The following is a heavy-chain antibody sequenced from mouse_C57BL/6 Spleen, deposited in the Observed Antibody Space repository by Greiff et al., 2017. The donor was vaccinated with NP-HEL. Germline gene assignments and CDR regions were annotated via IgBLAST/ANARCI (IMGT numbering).Heavy chain of an antibody. J-gene: IGHJ4*01. D-gene: IGHD2-4*01. CDR1: GFTFSSYA. Sequence: EVQLVESGGGLVKPGGSLKLSCAASGFTFSSYAMSWVRQTPEKRLEWVATISDGGSYTYYPDNVKGRFTISRDNAKNNLYLQMSHLKSEDTAMYYCASTMIKDYYAMDYWGQGTSVTVSS. CDR3: ASTMIKDYYAMDY. V-gene: IGHV5-4*01. CDR2: ISDGGSYT.